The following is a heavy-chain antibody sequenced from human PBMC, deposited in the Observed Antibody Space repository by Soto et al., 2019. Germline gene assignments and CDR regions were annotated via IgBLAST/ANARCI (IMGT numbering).Heavy chain of an antibody. CDR1: GGSISSSSYY. CDR2: IYYSGST. Sequence: PSETLSLTCTVSGGSISSSSYYWGWIRQPPGKGLEWIGSIYYSGSTYYNPSLKSRVTISVDTSKNQFSLKLSSVTAADTAVYYCASVRITIFGVVSPSYYYYGMDVWGQGTTVT. D-gene: IGHD3-3*01. CDR3: ASVRITIFGVVSPSYYYYGMDV. J-gene: IGHJ6*02. V-gene: IGHV4-39*01.